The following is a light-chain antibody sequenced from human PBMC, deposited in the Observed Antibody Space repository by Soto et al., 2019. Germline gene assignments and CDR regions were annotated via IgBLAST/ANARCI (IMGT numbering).Light chain of an antibody. CDR1: SSDVGGYNY. CDR2: EVY. Sequence: QPVLTQPPSASGSPGQSVTISCTGTSSDVGGYNYVSWYQQHPGQAPKLMIYEVYKRPSGVPDRFSGSKSGNTASLTVSGLQAEDEADYYCNSYAGSNIVFGTGTKLTVL. J-gene: IGLJ1*01. CDR3: NSYAGSNIV. V-gene: IGLV2-8*01.